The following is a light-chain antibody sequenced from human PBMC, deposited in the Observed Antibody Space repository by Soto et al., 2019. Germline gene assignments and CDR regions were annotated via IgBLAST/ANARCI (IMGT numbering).Light chain of an antibody. V-gene: IGKV3-15*01. CDR3: QQYDNWPYT. CDR1: QSVSSN. CDR2: GAS. J-gene: IGKJ2*01. Sequence: EIVMTQSPATLSVSPGERATLSCRASQSVSSNLAWYQQKPGQAPRLLLYGASTRATGIPARFSRSGSGTDFTPTISSLQSEDFAVSYCQQYDNWPYTFGQGTKLEIK.